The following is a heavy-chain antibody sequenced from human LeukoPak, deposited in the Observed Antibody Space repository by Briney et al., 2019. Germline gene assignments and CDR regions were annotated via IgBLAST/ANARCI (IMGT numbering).Heavy chain of an antibody. CDR1: GFTFSSYA. J-gene: IGHJ4*02. V-gene: IGHV3-30-3*01. D-gene: IGHD3-22*01. CDR3: ARGQRYYDSIPSSPPTNY. CDR2: ISFDGTNK. Sequence: GGSLRLSCAASGFTFSSYAVHWVRQAPGKGLEWVAVISFDGTNKYYTDSVKGRFTISRDNSKNMLYLQMNSLRTEDTALYYCARGQRYYDSIPSSPPTNYWGLGTLVTVSS.